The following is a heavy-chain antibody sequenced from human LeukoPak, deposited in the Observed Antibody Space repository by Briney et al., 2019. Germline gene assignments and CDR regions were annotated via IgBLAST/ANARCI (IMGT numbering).Heavy chain of an antibody. CDR2: IYSGGST. D-gene: IGHD3-16*01. CDR3: ARVQGTGALYVTGDYYYYYMDV. J-gene: IGHJ6*03. V-gene: IGHV3-66*02. CDR1: GFTVSSNY. Sequence: GGSLRLSCAASGFTVSSNYMSWVRQAPGKGLEWVSVIYSGGSTYYADSVKGRFTISRDNSKNTLYLQMNSLRAEDTAVYYCARVQGTGALYVTGDYYYYYMDVWGKGTTVTVPS.